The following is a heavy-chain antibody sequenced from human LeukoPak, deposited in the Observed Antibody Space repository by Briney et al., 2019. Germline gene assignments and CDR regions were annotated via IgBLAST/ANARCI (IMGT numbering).Heavy chain of an antibody. V-gene: IGHV1-2*06. CDR1: GYTFTGYY. J-gene: IGHJ6*02. CDR2: INPNSGGT. CDR3: ARVIGYYGSGSYYNRSYGMDV. Sequence: ASVKVSCKASGYTFTGYYMHWVRQAPGQGLEWVGRINPNSGGTNYAQKFQGRVTMTRDTSISTAYMELSRLRSDDTAVYYCARVIGYYGSGSYYNRSYGMDVWGQGTTVTVSS. D-gene: IGHD3-10*01.